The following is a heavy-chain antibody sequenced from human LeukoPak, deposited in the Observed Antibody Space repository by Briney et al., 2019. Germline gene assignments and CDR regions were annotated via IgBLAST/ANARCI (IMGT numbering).Heavy chain of an antibody. CDR3: AKRGEHNAFDI. D-gene: IGHD3-10*01. CDR2: ISGSGDAT. V-gene: IGHV3-23*01. Sequence: GGSLRLSCAASGFTFSTYAMNWVRQAAGGGLEWVSTISGSGDATYYADFVKGRFTIFRDNSKNTLYLQMNSLRAEDTAVYYCAKRGEHNAFDIWGQGTMVTVSS. J-gene: IGHJ3*02. CDR1: GFTFSTYA.